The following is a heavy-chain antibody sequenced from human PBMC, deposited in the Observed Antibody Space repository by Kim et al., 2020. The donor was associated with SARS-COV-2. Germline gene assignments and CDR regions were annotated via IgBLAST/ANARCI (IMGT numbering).Heavy chain of an antibody. Sequence: ASVKVSCKASGYTFTTYMHWVRQAPGERLEWMGWIHADTGNTEYSLKFQGRVTLTRDTSATTAYMQLSSLTSEDTAVYYCAKDLDGSGRYFHYWGQGTLVTVSS. CDR2: IHADTGNT. CDR1: GYTFTTY. V-gene: IGHV1-3*01. D-gene: IGHD3-10*01. J-gene: IGHJ4*02. CDR3: AKDLDGSGRYFHY.